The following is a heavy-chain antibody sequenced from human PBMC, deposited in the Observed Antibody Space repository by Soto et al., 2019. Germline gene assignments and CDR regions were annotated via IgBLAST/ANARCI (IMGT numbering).Heavy chain of an antibody. V-gene: IGHV2-5*05. D-gene: IGHD3-10*01. CDR1: GFGRSTEGVA. CDR3: AHRDRASGALFAY. CDR2: IYWDDDQ. J-gene: IGHJ4*02. Sequence: GPPLVSARQTLALGWSVAGFGRSTEGVAEGWIRQPPGNALEWLSVIYWDDDQRSGTSLRSRLTITKDTSKNHVVLTMTNMDPLDTATYYCAHRDRASGALFAYWGQGILVPVSS.